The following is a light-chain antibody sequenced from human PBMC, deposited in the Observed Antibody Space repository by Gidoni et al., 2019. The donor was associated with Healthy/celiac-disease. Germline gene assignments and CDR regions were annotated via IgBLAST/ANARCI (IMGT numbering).Light chain of an antibody. J-gene: IGKJ4*01. CDR1: QSVLYSSNNKNY. Sequence: DIVMNQSPDSLAVSLGARATINCKSSQSVLYSSNNKNYLAWYQQKPGQPPKLLIYWASTRESGVPDRFSGSGSGTDFTLTISRLQAEDVAVYYCQQYYSTPLTFGGGTKVEIK. CDR3: QQYYSTPLT. V-gene: IGKV4-1*01. CDR2: WAS.